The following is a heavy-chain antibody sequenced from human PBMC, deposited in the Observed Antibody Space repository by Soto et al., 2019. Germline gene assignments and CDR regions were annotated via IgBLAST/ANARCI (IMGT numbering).Heavy chain of an antibody. Sequence: TSETLSLTCTVSGGTISSYYWSWIRQPPGKGLEWIGYIYYSGSTNYNPSLKSRVTISVDTSKNQFSLKLSSVTAADTAVYYCARDPVAYCSSTSCYDYYGMDVWGQGTTVTVSS. CDR1: GGTISSYY. D-gene: IGHD2-2*01. CDR2: IYYSGST. J-gene: IGHJ6*02. CDR3: ARDPVAYCSSTSCYDYYGMDV. V-gene: IGHV4-59*01.